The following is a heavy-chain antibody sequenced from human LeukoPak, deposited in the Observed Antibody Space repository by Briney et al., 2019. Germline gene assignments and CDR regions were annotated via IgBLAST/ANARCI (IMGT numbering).Heavy chain of an antibody. V-gene: IGHV4-59*01. CDR2: IYYSGST. CDR3: ARKERSWNYPPGWFDP. D-gene: IGHD1-7*01. Sequence: SETLSLTCTVSGGSISSYYWSWIRQPPGKGLEWIGYIYYSGSTNYNPSLKSRVTISVDTSKNQFSLKLSSVTAADTAVYYCARKERSWNYPPGWFDPWGQGTLVTVSS. CDR1: GGSISSYY. J-gene: IGHJ5*02.